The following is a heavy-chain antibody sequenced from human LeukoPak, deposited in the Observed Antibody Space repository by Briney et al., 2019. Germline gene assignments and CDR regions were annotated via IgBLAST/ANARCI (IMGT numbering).Heavy chain of an antibody. J-gene: IGHJ4*02. Sequence: PGGSLRLSCAASGFTFSSYGMHWVRQAPGKGLECVAVISYDGSNKYYADSVKGRFTISRDNSKNTLYLQMNSLRDEDTAVYYCARERTLGPFDYWGQGTLVTVSS. D-gene: IGHD3-16*01. CDR3: ARERTLGPFDY. CDR2: ISYDGSNK. CDR1: GFTFSSYG. V-gene: IGHV3-30*05.